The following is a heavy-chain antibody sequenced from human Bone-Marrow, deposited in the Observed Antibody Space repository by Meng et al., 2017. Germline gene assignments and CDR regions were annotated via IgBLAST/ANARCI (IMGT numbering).Heavy chain of an antibody. Sequence: VQLQQWGSGLLKPSVTLSLTCAVYGGSFSGYYWSWIRQPPGKGLEWIGEINHSGSTNYNPSLKSRVTISVDTSKNQFSLKLSSVTAADTAVYYCARGRVTTVTTPNWYFDLWGRGTLVTVS. CDR1: GGSFSGYY. V-gene: IGHV4-34*01. CDR2: INHSGST. D-gene: IGHD4-17*01. CDR3: ARGRVTTVTTPNWYFDL. J-gene: IGHJ2*01.